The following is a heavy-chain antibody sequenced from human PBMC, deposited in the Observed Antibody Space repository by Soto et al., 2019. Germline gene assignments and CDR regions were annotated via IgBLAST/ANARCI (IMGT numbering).Heavy chain of an antibody. CDR2: INAGNDNT. CDR3: ARSGYTSGWTGY. J-gene: IGHJ4*02. V-gene: IGHV1-3*01. CDR1: GYTFTSYA. Sequence: EASVKVSCKASGYTFTSYAMHWVRQAPGQRLEWMGWINAGNDNTKYSQKFQGRVTITRDTSASTAYMELSSLRSEDTAVYYCARSGYTSGWTGYWGQGTLVTVSS. D-gene: IGHD6-19*01.